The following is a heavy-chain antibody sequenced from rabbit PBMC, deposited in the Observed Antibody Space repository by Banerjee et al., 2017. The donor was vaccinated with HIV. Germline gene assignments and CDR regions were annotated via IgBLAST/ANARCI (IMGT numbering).Heavy chain of an antibody. CDR3: ARDLAGVAGWNFNL. Sequence: QSLEESGGDLVKPGASLTLTCTASGFSFSSNVMCCVRQAPGRGLEWIACIYTGDDSAWYASWAKGRFTVSKSSSTTVPLQLDSLTAADAANYFCARDLAGVAGWNFNLWGPGTLVTVS. J-gene: IGHJ4*01. CDR2: IYTGDDSA. D-gene: IGHD4-1*01. CDR1: GFSFSSNV. V-gene: IGHV1S40*01.